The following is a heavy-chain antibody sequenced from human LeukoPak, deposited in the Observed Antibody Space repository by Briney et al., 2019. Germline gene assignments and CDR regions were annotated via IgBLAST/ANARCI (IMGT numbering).Heavy chain of an antibody. CDR3: ARRLTQYDCFDP. D-gene: IGHD2-2*01. J-gene: IGHJ5*02. CDR2: TYYRSTWYN. V-gene: IGHV6-1*01. Sequence: SQTLSLTCAISGDSVSSNSVTWNWIRQSPSRGLEWLGRTYYRSTWYNDYAVSVRGRITVNPDTSKNQFSVHLNSVTPEDTAVYYCARRLTQYDCFDPWGQGLLVTVSS. CDR1: GDSVSSNSVT.